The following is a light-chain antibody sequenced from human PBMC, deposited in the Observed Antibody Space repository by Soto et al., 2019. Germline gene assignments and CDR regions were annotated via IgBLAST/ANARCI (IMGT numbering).Light chain of an antibody. CDR1: QSVSGC. V-gene: IGKV3-11*01. J-gene: IGKJ4*01. CDR2: DAS. CDR3: QQRCNWPPVT. Sequence: EIVLTQSPATLSLPPGERATLSCRASQSVSGCLAWYQQKPGQAPRLLIFDASNRATGIPARFSGSGSGTDFTLTISSLEPEDFAIYYCQQRCNWPPVTFGGGTKVDIK.